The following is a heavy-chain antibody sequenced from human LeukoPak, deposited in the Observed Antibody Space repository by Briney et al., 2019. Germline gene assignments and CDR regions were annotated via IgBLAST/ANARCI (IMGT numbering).Heavy chain of an antibody. CDR3: ARAPRRGAAAGPDV. J-gene: IGHJ6*04. V-gene: IGHV4-34*01. Sequence: SETLSLTCAVYGGSFSGYYWSWIRQPPGKGLEWIGENNHSGSTNYNPSLKSRVTISVDTSKNQFSLKLSSVTAADTAVYYCARAPRRGAAAGPDVWGKGTTVTVSS. CDR2: NNHSGST. CDR1: GGSFSGYY. D-gene: IGHD6-13*01.